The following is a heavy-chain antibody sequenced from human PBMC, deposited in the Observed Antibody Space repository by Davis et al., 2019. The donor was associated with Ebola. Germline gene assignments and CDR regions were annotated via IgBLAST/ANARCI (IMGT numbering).Heavy chain of an antibody. CDR2: IYSGGST. J-gene: IGHJ2*01. V-gene: IGHV3-53*05. CDR3: ARSISSGWSRWYFDL. CDR1: GFTFSSYA. D-gene: IGHD6-19*01. Sequence: GESLKIFCAASGFTFSSYAMHWVRQAPGKGLEWVSVIYSGGSTYYADSVKGRFTISRDNSKNTLYLQMNSLRSEDTAVYYCARSISSGWSRWYFDLWGRGTLVTVSS.